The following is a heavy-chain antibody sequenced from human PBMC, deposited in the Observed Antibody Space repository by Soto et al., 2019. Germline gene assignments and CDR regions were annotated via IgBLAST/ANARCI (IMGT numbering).Heavy chain of an antibody. CDR1: GYTFTGYY. Sequence: ASVKVSCKASGYTFTGYYMHWVRQAPGQGLKRIGWINPNSGGTNYAQKFQGWVTMTRDTSISTAYMELCRLISDDMAVYYCARGNPHCSSTSCYDYWGQGTLVTVSS. D-gene: IGHD2-2*01. J-gene: IGHJ4*02. CDR2: INPNSGGT. V-gene: IGHV1-2*04. CDR3: ARGNPHCSSTSCYDY.